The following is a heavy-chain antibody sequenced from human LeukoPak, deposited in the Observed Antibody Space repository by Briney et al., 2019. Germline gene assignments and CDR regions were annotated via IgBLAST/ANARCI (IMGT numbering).Heavy chain of an antibody. CDR2: MFYSEST. J-gene: IGHJ4*02. V-gene: IGHV4-61*01. CDR3: ARGTNWGSDY. D-gene: IGHD7-27*01. CDR1: GASVSDGNYY. Sequence: SETLSLTCSVSGASVSDGNYYWSWIRQPPGKGLEWIGYMFYSESTKYNPSLKSRVTISVDTSKNQFSLKLSSVTAADTAVYYCARGTNWGSDYWGQGTLVTVSS.